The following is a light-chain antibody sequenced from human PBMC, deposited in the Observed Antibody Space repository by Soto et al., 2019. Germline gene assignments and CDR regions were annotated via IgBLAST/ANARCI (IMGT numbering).Light chain of an antibody. CDR3: SSYTVSSTLDV. Sequence: QSALTQPASVSGSPGQSITISCTGTSSDIGGYNYVSWYQQHPGKAPKLMIYDVSNRPSGVSDRFSGSKSGNTASLTISGLQAEDEADYYCSSYTVSSTLDVFGTGTKLNVL. V-gene: IGLV2-14*03. CDR1: SSDIGGYNY. CDR2: DVS. J-gene: IGLJ1*01.